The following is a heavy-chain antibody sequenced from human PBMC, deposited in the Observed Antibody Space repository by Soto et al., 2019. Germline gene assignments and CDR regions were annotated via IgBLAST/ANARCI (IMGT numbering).Heavy chain of an antibody. D-gene: IGHD3-3*01. V-gene: IGHV3-7*01. J-gene: IGHJ6*03. CDR3: ARVNEWLLYGYYYYYYMDV. Sequence: GGSLRLCCAASGFTFSSYWMSWVRQAPGKGLEWVANIKQDGSEKYYVDSVKGRFTISRDNAKNSLYLQMNSLRAEDTAVYYCARVNEWLLYGYYYYYYMDVWGKGTTVTVSS. CDR1: GFTFSSYW. CDR2: IKQDGSEK.